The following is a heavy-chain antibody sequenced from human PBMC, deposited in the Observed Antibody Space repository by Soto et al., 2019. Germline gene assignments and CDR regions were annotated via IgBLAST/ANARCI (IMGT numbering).Heavy chain of an antibody. CDR1: GGSISSGGYY. CDR2: IYYSGST. CDR3: ARDRFDFWSGTFDY. V-gene: IGHV4-31*03. D-gene: IGHD3-3*01. Sequence: SETLSLTCTVSGGSISSGGYYWSWIRQHPGKGLEWIGYIYYSGSTYYNPSLKSRVTISVDTSKNQFSLKLSSLRSEDTAVYYCARDRFDFWSGTFDYWGQGTLVTSPQ. J-gene: IGHJ4*02.